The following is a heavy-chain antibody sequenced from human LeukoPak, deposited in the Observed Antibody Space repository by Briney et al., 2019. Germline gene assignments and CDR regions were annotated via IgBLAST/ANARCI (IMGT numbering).Heavy chain of an antibody. V-gene: IGHV4-4*07. Sequence: SETLSLTCTVSGGSISGSYWTWIRQPAAKGLGWIGRIHSSGTTNYSPSLKSRVSMSVDTSKKQFSLKLSSVTAADTAVYYCARDWDSSFESWGQGTLVTVSS. J-gene: IGHJ4*02. D-gene: IGHD6-13*01. CDR3: ARDWDSSFES. CDR1: GGSISGSY. CDR2: IHSSGTT.